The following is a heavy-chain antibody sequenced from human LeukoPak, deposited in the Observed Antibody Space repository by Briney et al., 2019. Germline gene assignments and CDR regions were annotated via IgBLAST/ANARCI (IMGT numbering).Heavy chain of an antibody. Sequence: SETLSLTCTVSGGSISSSSYYWGWIRQPPGKGLEWIGSIYYSGSTYYNPSLRSRVTISVDTSKNQFSLRLSSVTAADTAVYYCARRPLAAATRFDPWGQGTLVTASS. CDR2: IYYSGST. J-gene: IGHJ5*02. CDR3: ARRPLAAATRFDP. CDR1: GGSISSSSYY. V-gene: IGHV4-39*01. D-gene: IGHD6-13*01.